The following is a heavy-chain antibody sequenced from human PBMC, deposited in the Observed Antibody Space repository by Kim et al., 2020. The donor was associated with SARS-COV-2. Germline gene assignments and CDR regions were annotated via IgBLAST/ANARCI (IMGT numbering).Heavy chain of an antibody. Sequence: YRPSFQGLVTISADKSISTAYLQWSSLKASATAMYYCARLMVRGQNWFDPWGQGTLVTVSS. V-gene: IGHV5-51*01. CDR3: ARLMVRGQNWFDP. J-gene: IGHJ5*02. D-gene: IGHD3-10*01.